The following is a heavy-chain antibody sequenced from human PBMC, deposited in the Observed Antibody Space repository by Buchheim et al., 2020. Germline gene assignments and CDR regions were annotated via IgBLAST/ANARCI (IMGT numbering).Heavy chain of an antibody. CDR2: INHSGST. Sequence: QVQLQQWGAGLLKPSETLSLTCAVYGGSFSGYYCSWIRQPPGKGLEWIGEINHSGSTNYHPSLKSRVTISVDTSKNQFSLKLSSVTAADTAVYYCARGRRSAYYFDYWGQGTL. CDR3: ARGRRSAYYFDY. J-gene: IGHJ4*02. CDR1: GGSFSGYY. V-gene: IGHV4-34*01.